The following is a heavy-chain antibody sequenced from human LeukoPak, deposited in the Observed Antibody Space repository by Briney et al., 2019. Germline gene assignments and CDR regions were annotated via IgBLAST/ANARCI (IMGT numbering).Heavy chain of an antibody. CDR2: ISYDGSNN. D-gene: IGHD6-13*01. CDR3: ARDIQRYSSSWYRFGDY. CDR1: GFTFSSYA. V-gene: IGHV3-30-3*01. Sequence: GGSLRLSCAASGFTFSSYAMHWVRQAPGKGLEWVAVISYDGSNNYYADSVKGRFTISRDNSKNTLYLQMNSLRAEDTAVYYCARDIQRYSSSWYRFGDYWGQGTLVTVSS. J-gene: IGHJ4*02.